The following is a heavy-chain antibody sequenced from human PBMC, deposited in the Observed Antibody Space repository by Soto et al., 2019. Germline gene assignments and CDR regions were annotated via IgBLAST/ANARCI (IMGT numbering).Heavy chain of an antibody. CDR2: ISSNGGST. J-gene: IGHJ4*02. Sequence: EVQLVESGEGLVQPGGSLRLSCAASGFTFGSYAMNWVRQAPGKGLEYVSAISSNGGSTYYADSVKGRFTISRDNSKNTLYLQMGSLRAEDMAVYYCAREKYSSGWFYFDYWGQGTLVSVSS. CDR3: AREKYSSGWFYFDY. D-gene: IGHD6-19*01. CDR1: GFTFGSYA. V-gene: IGHV3-64*02.